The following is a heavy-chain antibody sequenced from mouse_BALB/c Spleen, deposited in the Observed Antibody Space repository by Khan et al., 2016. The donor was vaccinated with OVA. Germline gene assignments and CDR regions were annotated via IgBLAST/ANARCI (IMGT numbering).Heavy chain of an antibody. Sequence: QVQLKQSGAELVKPGASVKLSCKASGYTFTSFYMYWVKQRPGQGLVWIGEINPNNGGTNVNEKFKSKATLTVDKSSSTAYMELSSLTSEDSAVYYCTRGGYGSPFAYWGQGTLVTVSA. CDR2: INPNNGGT. V-gene: IGHV1S81*02. CDR1: GYTFTSFY. D-gene: IGHD1-1*01. CDR3: TRGGYGSPFAY. J-gene: IGHJ3*01.